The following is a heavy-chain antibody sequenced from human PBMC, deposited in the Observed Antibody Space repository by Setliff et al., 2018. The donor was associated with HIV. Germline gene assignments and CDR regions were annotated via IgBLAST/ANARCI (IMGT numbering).Heavy chain of an antibody. J-gene: IGHJ4*02. D-gene: IGHD1-26*01. CDR1: GYSISRGYY. V-gene: IGHV4-38-2*01. CDR2: TYNSGTN. Sequence: SETLSLTCAVSGYSISRGYYWGWIRQTPGKGLAWIGNTYNSGTNYYNPSLKSRVTISIDTSKNQFSLRLSSVTAADTAVYYCARQGEVGAPFDYWGQGTLVTVSS. CDR3: ARQGEVGAPFDY.